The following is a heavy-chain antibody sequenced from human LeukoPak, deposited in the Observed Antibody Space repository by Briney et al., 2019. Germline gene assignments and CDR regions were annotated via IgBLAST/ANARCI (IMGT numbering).Heavy chain of an antibody. D-gene: IGHD3-3*01. J-gene: IGHJ6*02. CDR2: ITASGTAM. CDR3: ARDRPYDFWSGYYFGRYYYYGMDV. CDR1: GFTFSSYS. Sequence: QPWGSLRLSCAASGFTFSSYSMNWVRQAPGKGLEWVSHITASGTAMFYADSVKGRFTISRDNAKNSLYLQMNSLRDEDTAVYYCARDRPYDFWSGYYFGRYYYYGMDVWGQGTTVTVSS. V-gene: IGHV3-48*02.